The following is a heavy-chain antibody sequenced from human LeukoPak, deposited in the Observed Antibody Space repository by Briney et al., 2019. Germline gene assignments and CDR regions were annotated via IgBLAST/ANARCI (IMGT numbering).Heavy chain of an antibody. Sequence: GGSLRLSCPAYGFTFSTYAMSWVRQAPRKGLEWVSPISGDGGTTHYADSVKGRFTISRDNSKNTLYLQMNSLRAEDTAVYYCAKGHNWNAIDAFDIWGQGTMVTVSS. CDR2: ISGDGGTT. CDR1: GFTFSTYA. D-gene: IGHD1-20*01. CDR3: AKGHNWNAIDAFDI. J-gene: IGHJ3*02. V-gene: IGHV3-23*01.